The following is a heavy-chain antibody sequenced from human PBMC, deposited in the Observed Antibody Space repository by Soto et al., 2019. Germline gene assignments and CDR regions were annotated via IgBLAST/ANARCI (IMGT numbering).Heavy chain of an antibody. Sequence: QVQLVESGGGVVQPGRSLRLSCAGSGFTFSNYGLHWVRQAPGKGLEWVAVISYDGSNRNYADSVKGRFTISRDNSKNMLYLQMDSLRAEDTAVYYCATDGAPRYCIRSSCHPAGAYWGQGTLVTVSA. V-gene: IGHV3-30*03. J-gene: IGHJ4*02. CDR2: ISYDGSNR. CDR3: ATDGAPRYCIRSSCHPAGAY. D-gene: IGHD2-15*01. CDR1: GFTFSNYG.